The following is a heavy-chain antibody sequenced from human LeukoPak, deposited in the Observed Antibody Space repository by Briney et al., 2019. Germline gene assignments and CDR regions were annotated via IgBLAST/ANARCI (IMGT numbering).Heavy chain of an antibody. J-gene: IGHJ6*04. Sequence: GGSLRLSCAASGFTFSSYEMNWVRQARGKGLEWVSYISSSGSTIYYADSVKGRFTISRDNAKNSLYLQMNSLGAEDTAVYYCAELGITMIGGVWGKGTTVTISA. CDR1: GFTFSSYE. CDR2: ISSSGSTI. D-gene: IGHD3-10*02. V-gene: IGHV3-48*03. CDR3: AELGITMIGGV.